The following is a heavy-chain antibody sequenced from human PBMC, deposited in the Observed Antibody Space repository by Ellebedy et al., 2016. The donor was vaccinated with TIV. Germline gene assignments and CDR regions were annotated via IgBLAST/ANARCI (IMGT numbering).Heavy chain of an antibody. CDR2: IYYSGST. CDR1: GGSISSYY. Sequence: SETLSLXCTVSGGSISSYYWSWIRQPPGKGLEWIGYIYYSGSTNYNPSLKSRVTISVDTSKNQFSLKLSSVTTADTAVYYCAKVPPGIAVARTNWYFDLWGRGTLVTVSS. V-gene: IGHV4-59*01. J-gene: IGHJ2*01. D-gene: IGHD6-19*01. CDR3: AKVPPGIAVARTNWYFDL.